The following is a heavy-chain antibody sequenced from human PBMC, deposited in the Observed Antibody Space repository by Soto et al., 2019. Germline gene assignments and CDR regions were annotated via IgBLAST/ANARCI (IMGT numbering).Heavy chain of an antibody. CDR2: MNPLNGDT. Sequence: QVQLVQSGAEVKKPGASVKVSCKASGYTLTTYSMHWVRHAPGQRLEWMGWMNPLNGDTKYSQRFQGRLTIIRDTSASTAYMELSSLRSEDTAIYYCARGNSGAFDIWGQGTMVTVSS. CDR1: GYTLTTYS. D-gene: IGHD6-19*01. V-gene: IGHV1-3*01. CDR3: ARGNSGAFDI. J-gene: IGHJ3*02.